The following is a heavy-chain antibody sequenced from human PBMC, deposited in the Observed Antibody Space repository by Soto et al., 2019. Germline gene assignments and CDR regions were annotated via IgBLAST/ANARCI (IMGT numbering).Heavy chain of an antibody. CDR2: IDPSDSYI. CDR1: GYRFTSYW. D-gene: IGHD4-17*01. Sequence: PRGSLKISCKGSGYRFTSYWISWARPMPGKGLEWMGRIDPSDSYINYSPSFQGHVTISADKSISTAYLQWSSLKASDTAMYYCARLRGDASDIWGQGTMVTVSS. V-gene: IGHV5-10-1*01. CDR3: ARLRGDASDI. J-gene: IGHJ3*02.